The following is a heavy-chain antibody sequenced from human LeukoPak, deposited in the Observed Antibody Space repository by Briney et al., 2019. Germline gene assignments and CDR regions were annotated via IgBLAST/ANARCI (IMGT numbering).Heavy chain of an antibody. CDR2: ISYSGST. CDR1: GGSISSYC. Sequence: SETLSLTCTVSGGSISSYCWSWIRLPPGKGLEWIGFISYSGSTNYNPSLKSRVTISVDTSKNQFSLKLSSVTAADTAVYYCARYRGSFDPWGQGTLVTVSS. V-gene: IGHV4-59*01. CDR3: ARYRGSFDP. J-gene: IGHJ5*02. D-gene: IGHD3-10*01.